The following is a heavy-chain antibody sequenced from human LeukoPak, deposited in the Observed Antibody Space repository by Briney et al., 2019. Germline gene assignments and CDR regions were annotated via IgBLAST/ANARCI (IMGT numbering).Heavy chain of an antibody. CDR2: IYSGGST. Sequence: PGGSLRLSCAASGFTVSSNYISWVRQAPGKGLEWVSVIYSGGSTYYADSVKGRFTISRDNSKNTLYLQMNSLRAEDTAVYYCARDDAERRFDPWGQGTLVTVSS. V-gene: IGHV3-53*01. CDR1: GFTVSSNY. D-gene: IGHD6-25*01. J-gene: IGHJ5*02. CDR3: ARDDAERRFDP.